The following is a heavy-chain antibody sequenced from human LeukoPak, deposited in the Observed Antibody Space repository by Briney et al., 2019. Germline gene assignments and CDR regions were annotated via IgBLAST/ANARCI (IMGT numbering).Heavy chain of an antibody. J-gene: IGHJ4*02. D-gene: IGHD3-22*01. CDR2: IIPIFGTA. CDR3: ARVAIVEYYFDC. CDR1: GGTFSSYA. V-gene: IGHV1-69*05. Sequence: ASVTVSCKASGGTFSSYAISWVRQAPGQGLEWMGGIIPIFGTANYAQKFQGRVTITTDESTSTAYMELSSLRSEDTAVYYCARVAIVEYYFDCWGQGTLVTVSS.